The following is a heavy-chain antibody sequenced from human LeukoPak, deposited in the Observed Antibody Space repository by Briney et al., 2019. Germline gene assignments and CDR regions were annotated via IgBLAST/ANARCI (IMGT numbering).Heavy chain of an antibody. D-gene: IGHD1-14*01. J-gene: IGHJ3*02. CDR2: INHSGST. CDR3: ARGRNRSVYI. Sequence: SETLSLTCAVYGGSFSGYYWSWIRQPPGKGLEWIGEINHSGSTNYNPSLESRVTISVDTSKNQFSLKLSSVTAADTAVYYCARGRNRSVYIWGQGTMVTVSS. V-gene: IGHV4-34*01. CDR1: GGSFSGYY.